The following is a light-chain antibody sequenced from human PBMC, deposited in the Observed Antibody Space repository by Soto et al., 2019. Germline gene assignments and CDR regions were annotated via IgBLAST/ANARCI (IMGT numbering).Light chain of an antibody. Sequence: IQMTQSPSSLSASVGDRLSITCRASQVITNDLGWYQQKPGKAPKRLIYAASTLQSGVPPRFSGSGSGTEFTLTITSPQPEDVATYYCLQLNTYPWTFGQGTKVEIK. J-gene: IGKJ1*01. CDR1: QVITND. CDR2: AAS. CDR3: LQLNTYPWT. V-gene: IGKV1-17*01.